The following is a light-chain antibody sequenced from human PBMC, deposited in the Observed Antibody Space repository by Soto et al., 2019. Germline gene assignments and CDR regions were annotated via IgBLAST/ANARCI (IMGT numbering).Light chain of an antibody. CDR3: QHYNDLPPFL. CDR1: EDIRTS. CDR2: GAS. V-gene: IGKV1-33*01. Sequence: DIQMTQSPSSLSASVGARVSSTCQASEDIRTSLSWFQHKPGRAPKLLMYGASYLEKGVPSRFKGSGSGTDFPVTIIRLQTERIATDYCQHYNDLPPFLFCPGTIVHIK. J-gene: IGKJ3*01.